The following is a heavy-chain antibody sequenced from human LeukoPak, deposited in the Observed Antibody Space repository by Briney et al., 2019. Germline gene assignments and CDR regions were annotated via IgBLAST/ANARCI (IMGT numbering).Heavy chain of an antibody. CDR3: ARLSTYYDFWSPLDY. Sequence: SETLSLTCTVSGGSISSGGYYWSWIRQHPGKGLEWIGYIYYSGSTYYNPSLKSRVTISVDTSKNQFSLKLSSVTAADTAVYYCARLSTYYDFWSPLDYWGQGTLVTVSS. CDR2: IYYSGST. V-gene: IGHV4-31*03. CDR1: GGSISSGGYY. J-gene: IGHJ4*02. D-gene: IGHD3-3*01.